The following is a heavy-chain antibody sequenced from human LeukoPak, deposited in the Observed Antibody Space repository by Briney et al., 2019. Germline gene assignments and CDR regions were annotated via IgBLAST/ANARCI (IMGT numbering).Heavy chain of an antibody. CDR2: IKRDGSEK. J-gene: IGHJ4*02. V-gene: IGHV3-7*01. Sequence: GGSLRLSCAASGFTFSSSWMSWVRQAPGKGLEWVANIKRDGSEKNYGGSVVGRFTISRDNAENSVYLQMNSLRAEDTAVYYCARDLRGGHFDYWGQGTLVTVSS. D-gene: IGHD2-15*01. CDR1: GFTFSSSW. CDR3: ARDLRGGHFDY.